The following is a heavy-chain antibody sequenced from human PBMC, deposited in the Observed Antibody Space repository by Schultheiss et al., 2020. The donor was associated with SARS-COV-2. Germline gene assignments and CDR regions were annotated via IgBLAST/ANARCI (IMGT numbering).Heavy chain of an antibody. Sequence: SETLSLTCTVSGGSISSGGYYWSWVRQPPGKGLEWIGEIYHSGSTKYNPSLKSRVTISVDTSKNQFSLKLSSVTAADTAVYYCARDLGIAVAGGMDVWGQGTTVTVSS. V-gene: IGHV4-61*08. CDR3: ARDLGIAVAGGMDV. D-gene: IGHD6-19*01. J-gene: IGHJ6*02. CDR2: IYHSGST. CDR1: GGSISSGGYY.